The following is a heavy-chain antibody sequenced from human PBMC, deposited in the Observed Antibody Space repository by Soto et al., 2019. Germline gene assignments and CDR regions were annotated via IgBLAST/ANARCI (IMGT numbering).Heavy chain of an antibody. CDR3: ARGSSNCAYHFVF. CDR1: GFTFSSYS. V-gene: IGHV3-48*02. D-gene: IGHD6-13*01. CDR2: ITSSGTTV. Sequence: EVHLVESGGGLVQPGGSLRLSCAASGFTFSSYSLNWVRQAPGKGLEWVSYITSSGTTVYYADSVRGRFTISRDNAKNSLSLQMTSLRDNATAVSYCARGSSNCAYHFVFWCPGTLVTVSS. J-gene: IGHJ4*02.